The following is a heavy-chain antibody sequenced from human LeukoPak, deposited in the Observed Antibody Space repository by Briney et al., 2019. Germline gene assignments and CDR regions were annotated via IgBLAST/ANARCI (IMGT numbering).Heavy chain of an antibody. CDR1: GFTFSNAW. J-gene: IGHJ4*02. CDR3: TTAIAAAGTGPPRTSTGDY. Sequence: GGSLRLSCAASGFTFSNAWMSWVRQAPGKGLEWVGRIKSRTDGGTTDYAAPVKGRFTISRDDSKNTLYLQMNSLKTEDTAVYYCTTAIAAAGTGPPRTSTGDYWGQGTLVTVSS. CDR2: IKSRTDGGTT. V-gene: IGHV3-15*01. D-gene: IGHD6-13*01.